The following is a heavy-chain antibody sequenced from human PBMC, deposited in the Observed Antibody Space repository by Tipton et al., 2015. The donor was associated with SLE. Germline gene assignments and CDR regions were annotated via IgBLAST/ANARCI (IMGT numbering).Heavy chain of an antibody. J-gene: IGHJ6*03. D-gene: IGHD2-15*01. V-gene: IGHV4-30-4*01. Sequence: TLSLTCTVSGGSISSGDYYWSWIRQPPGKGLEWIGYIYYSGSTYYNPSLKGRVTISVDTSKKQFSLKLSSVTAADTAIYYCARGDKDPRALGHYYYMEVWGKGTTVTVSS. CDR1: GGSISSGDYY. CDR3: ARGDKDPRALGHYYYMEV. CDR2: IYYSGST.